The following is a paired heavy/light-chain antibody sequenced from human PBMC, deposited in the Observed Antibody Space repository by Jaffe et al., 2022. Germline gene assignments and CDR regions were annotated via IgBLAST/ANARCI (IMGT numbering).Light chain of an antibody. J-gene: IGKJ3*01. CDR3: QQYGSSPRVT. CDR2: GAS. V-gene: IGKV3-20*01. Sequence: EIVLTQSPGTLSLSPGERATLSCRASQSVSSSYLAWYQQKPGQAPRLLIYGASSRATGIPDRFSGSGSGTDFTLTISRLEPEDFAVYYCQQYGSSPRVTFGPGTKVDIK. CDR1: QSVSSSY.
Heavy chain of an antibody. V-gene: IGHV1-69*01. J-gene: IGHJ6*03. Sequence: QVQLVQSGAEVKKPGSSVKVSCKASGGTFSSYAISWVRQAPGQGLEWMGGIIPIFGTANYAQKFQGRVTITADESTSTAYMELSSLRSEDTAVYYCASMIVATINFSYYYYYMDVWGKGTTVTVSS. CDR3: ASMIVATINFSYYYYYMDV. CDR2: IIPIFGTA. D-gene: IGHD5-12*01. CDR1: GGTFSSYA.